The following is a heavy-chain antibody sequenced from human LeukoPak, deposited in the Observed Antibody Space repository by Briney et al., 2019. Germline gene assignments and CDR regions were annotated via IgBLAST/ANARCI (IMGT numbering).Heavy chain of an antibody. CDR3: ARLFTRAWEYRYGMDV. J-gene: IGHJ6*02. D-gene: IGHD1-26*01. Sequence: SETLSLTCAVSGGSIRTDGSYWAWIRQPPGKGLEWIGSIYIDGITHYNSSLQSRVTLSIDTSKNHFSLRLTSVTAADTAVFYCARLFTRAWEYRYGMDVWGQGTAVTVSS. CDR2: IYIDGIT. CDR1: GGSIRTDGSY. V-gene: IGHV4-39*02.